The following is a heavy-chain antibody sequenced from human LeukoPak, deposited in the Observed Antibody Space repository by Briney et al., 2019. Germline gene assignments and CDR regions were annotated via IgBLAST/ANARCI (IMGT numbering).Heavy chain of an antibody. CDR1: GFTFSSYG. D-gene: IGHD5-24*01. CDR2: IPDGSSNT. CDR3: AKWLRVATTYFDY. Sequence: WGSLRLSGAASGFTFSSYGMSWVRQGPGKGLEWVSTIPDGSSNTYYADSVKGRFTISRDNSKNTLYLQMNSLGAEDTAVYYCAKWLRVATTYFDYWGQGTLVTVSS. J-gene: IGHJ4*02. V-gene: IGHV3-23*01.